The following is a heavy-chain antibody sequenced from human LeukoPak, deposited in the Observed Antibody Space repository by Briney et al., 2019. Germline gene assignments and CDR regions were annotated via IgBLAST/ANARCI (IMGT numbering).Heavy chain of an antibody. CDR1: GFTFSSYW. V-gene: IGHV3-74*01. D-gene: IGHD1-26*01. J-gene: IGHJ6*03. CDR2: INSDGSST. Sequence: GGSLRLSCAASGFTFSSYWMHWVRQAPGKGLVWVSRINSDGSSTSYADSVKGRFTISRDNAKNTLYLQMNSLRAEDTAVYYCARDPYSGSYGNYYYYFMDVWGKGTTVTISS. CDR3: ARDPYSGSYGNYYYYFMDV.